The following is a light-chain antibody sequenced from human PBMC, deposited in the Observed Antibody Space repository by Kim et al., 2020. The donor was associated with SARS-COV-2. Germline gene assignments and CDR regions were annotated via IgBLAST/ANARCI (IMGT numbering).Light chain of an antibody. CDR2: AAS. Sequence: DIQMTQSPSSLSASVGDRVTITCRASQGISNYLAWYQQKPGKVPKLLIYAASTLQSGVPSRFSGSGSGTDFTLSITSLQPEDVATYEGKNYQSNPALTLGVGTKLDNK. J-gene: IGKJ4*01. V-gene: IGKV1-27*01. CDR1: QGISNY. CDR3: KNYQSNPALT.